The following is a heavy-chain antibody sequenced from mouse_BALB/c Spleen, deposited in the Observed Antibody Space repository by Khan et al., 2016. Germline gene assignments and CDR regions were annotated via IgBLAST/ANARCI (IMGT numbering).Heavy chain of an antibody. Sequence: QVQLQQPGAELVRPGASVKLSCKASGHPFTTYWMNWFKQRPEQGLEWIGRIDPYDSETHYAQKFKDKAILTVDKSSSTAFMQLSRLTSEDSAVYYCARGSKVFDYWGQGTPLTDAS. V-gene: IGHV1-52*01. J-gene: IGHJ2*01. CDR3: ARGSKVFDY. CDR2: IDPYDSET. CDR1: GHPFTTYW.